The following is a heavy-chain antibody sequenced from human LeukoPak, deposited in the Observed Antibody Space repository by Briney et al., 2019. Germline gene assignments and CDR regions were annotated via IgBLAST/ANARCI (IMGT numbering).Heavy chain of an antibody. CDR2: FDPEDGET. D-gene: IGHD4-17*01. CDR3: ATDNDYGDSFDY. J-gene: IGHJ4*02. V-gene: IGHV1-24*01. CDR1: GYTLTELS. Sequence: ASVKVSCKVSGYTLTELSMHWVRQAPGKGLEWMGGFDPEDGETIYAQKFQGRVTMTEDTSTDTAYMELSSLRSEDTAVYYCATDNDYGDSFDYWGQGTLVTASS.